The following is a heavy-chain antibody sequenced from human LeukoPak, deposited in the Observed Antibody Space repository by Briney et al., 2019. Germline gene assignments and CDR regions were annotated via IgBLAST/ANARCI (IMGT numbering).Heavy chain of an antibody. D-gene: IGHD3-10*01. J-gene: IGHJ5*02. CDR1: GYTFTGYY. CDR2: IIPNTGGT. CDR3: ARDSGANWIDP. V-gene: IGHV1-2*02. Sequence: ASVKVSCKASGYTFTGYYMHWVRQAPGQGLEWMGWIIPNTGGTNYAQKFQGRVTMTRDTSISTAYMELNNLRSDDTAVYYCARDSGANWIDPWGQGTLVTVSS.